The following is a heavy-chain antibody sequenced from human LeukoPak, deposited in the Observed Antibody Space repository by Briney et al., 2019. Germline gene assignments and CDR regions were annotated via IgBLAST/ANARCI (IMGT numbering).Heavy chain of an antibody. CDR2: MNPNSGNT. CDR3: ARGEMATIKFDY. CDR1: GYTFTSYD. D-gene: IGHD5-24*01. V-gene: IGHV1-8*03. J-gene: IGHJ4*02. Sequence: ASVKVSCKASGYTFTSYDINWVRQATGQGLEWMGWMNPNSGNTGYAQKFQGRVTIPRNTSISTAYMELSSLRSEDTAVYYCARGEMATIKFDYWGQGTLVTVSA.